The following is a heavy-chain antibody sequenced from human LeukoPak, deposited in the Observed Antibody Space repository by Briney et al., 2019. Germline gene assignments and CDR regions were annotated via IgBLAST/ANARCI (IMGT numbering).Heavy chain of an antibody. J-gene: IGHJ4*02. CDR1: GFTFSRYS. D-gene: IGHD4-11*01. CDR2: ISGSSSTK. CDR3: ARSRAYYSNYAYYFDY. V-gene: IGHV3-48*01. Sequence: GGSLRLSCAASGFTFSRYSMNWVRQAPGKGLEWVSYISGSSSTKYYADSVKGRFTISRDNAKNSLYLQMNSLRAEDTAVYYCARSRAYYSNYAYYFDYWGQGTLVTVSS.